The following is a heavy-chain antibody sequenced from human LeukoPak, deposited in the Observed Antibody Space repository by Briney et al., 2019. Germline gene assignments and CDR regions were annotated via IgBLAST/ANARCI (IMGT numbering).Heavy chain of an antibody. CDR2: IWYDGSNE. J-gene: IGHJ4*02. Sequence: GGSLRLSCAASGFTFSSYGMHWVRQAPGKGLEWVAVIWYDGSNEYYADSVKGRFTISRDDSKNTLYLQMNSLRAEDTAVYYCARGPGLGYFDYWGQGTLATVSS. V-gene: IGHV3-33*01. CDR1: GFTFSSYG. D-gene: IGHD6-19*01. CDR3: ARGPGLGYFDY.